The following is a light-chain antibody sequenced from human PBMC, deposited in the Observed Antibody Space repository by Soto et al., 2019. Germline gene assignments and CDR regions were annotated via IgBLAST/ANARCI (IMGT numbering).Light chain of an antibody. V-gene: IGKV1-39*01. J-gene: IGKJ5*01. CDR1: QSISSY. CDR3: QQSYSTLIT. CDR2: AAS. Sequence: DIQMTQSPSSLSASVGDRVTITCRASQSISSYLNWYQQKPGKAPKLLIYAASSLQSGVPSRFSGSGCETDFTLTISSLQPEDFATYYCQQSYSTLITFGQWTRLEIK.